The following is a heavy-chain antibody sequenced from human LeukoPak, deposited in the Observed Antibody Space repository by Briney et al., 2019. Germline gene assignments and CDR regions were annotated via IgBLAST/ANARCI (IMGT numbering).Heavy chain of an antibody. CDR2: IYTSGST. CDR3: ARGMGYCRGGSCLGYYFDY. J-gene: IGHJ4*02. D-gene: IGHD2-15*01. V-gene: IGHV4-61*02. Sequence: PSQTLSLTCTVSGGSISSGSYYWSWIRQPAGKGLEWIGRIYTSGSTNYNPSLKSRVTISVDTSKNQFSLKLSSVTAADTAVYYCARGMGYCRGGSCLGYYFDYWGQGTLVTVSS. CDR1: GGSISSGSYY.